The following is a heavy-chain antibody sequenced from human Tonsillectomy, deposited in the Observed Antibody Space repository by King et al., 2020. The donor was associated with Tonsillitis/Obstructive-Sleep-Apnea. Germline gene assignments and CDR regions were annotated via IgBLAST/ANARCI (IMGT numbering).Heavy chain of an antibody. D-gene: IGHD3-10*01. CDR2: SRSKANSYAT. J-gene: IGHJ4*02. Sequence: VQLVESGGGLVQPGGSLKLSCAASGFTFSGSAMHLVRQASGKGLEWVGRSRSKANSYATAYAASGKARFTLSRDDSKNTAYLQMNSLKTEDTAVYYCTRHIGGGDGKSNLFDYWGQGTLVTVSS. CDR3: TRHIGGGDGKSNLFDY. CDR1: GFTFSGSA. V-gene: IGHV3-73*01.